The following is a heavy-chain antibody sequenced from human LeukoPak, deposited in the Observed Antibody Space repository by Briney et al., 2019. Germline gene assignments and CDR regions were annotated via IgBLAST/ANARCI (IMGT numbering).Heavy chain of an antibody. J-gene: IGHJ3*01. CDR3: ASPGGIVGRRNVYDL. CDR2: VSSDGSNT. CDR1: GFTLSTYW. D-gene: IGHD6-6*01. V-gene: IGHV3-74*01. Sequence: GGSLRLSCAASGFTLSTYWMHWVGQAPGKGLVWVSRVSSDGSNTIYADSVKGRFTISRDNAKNTVYLQMNSLRAEDTAVYYCASPGGIVGRRNVYDLWGQGTMVTVFS.